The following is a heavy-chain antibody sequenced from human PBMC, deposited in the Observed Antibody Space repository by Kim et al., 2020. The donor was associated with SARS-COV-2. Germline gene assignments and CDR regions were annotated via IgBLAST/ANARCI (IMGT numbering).Heavy chain of an antibody. J-gene: IGHJ6*02. Sequence: GGSLRLSCAASGFTFSSYWMHWVRQAPGKGLVWVSRINSDGSSTSYADSVKGRFTISRDNAKNTLYLQMNSLRAEDTAVYYCARVELHYYYGMDVWGQGTTVTVSS. CDR2: INSDGSST. CDR1: GFTFSSYW. V-gene: IGHV3-74*01. CDR3: ARVELHYYYGMDV. D-gene: IGHD1-7*01.